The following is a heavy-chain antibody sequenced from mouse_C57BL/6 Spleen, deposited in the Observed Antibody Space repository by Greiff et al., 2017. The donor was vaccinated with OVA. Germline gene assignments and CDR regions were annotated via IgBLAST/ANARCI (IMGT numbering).Heavy chain of an antibody. J-gene: IGHJ3*01. CDR1: GYTFTSYW. D-gene: IGHD1-1*02. V-gene: IGHV1-69*01. CDR2: IDPSDSYT. CDR3: AREPYGPFAY. Sequence: VKLQQPGAELVMPGASVKLSCKASGYTFTSYWMHWVKQRPGQGLEWIGEIDPSDSYTNYNQKFKGKSTLTVDKSSSTAYMQLSSLTSEDSAVYYCAREPYGPFAYWGQGTLVTVSA.